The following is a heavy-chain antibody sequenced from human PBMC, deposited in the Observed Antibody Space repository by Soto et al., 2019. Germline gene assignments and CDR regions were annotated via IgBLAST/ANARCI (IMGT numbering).Heavy chain of an antibody. CDR2: IYYSGST. Sequence: SETLSLTCSVSGGSINGYYWSWFRQPPGKGLEWIGYIYYSGSTYYNPSLKSRVTISVDTSKNQFSLKLSSVTAADTAVYYCARAPNEYCSGGSCYWFDPWGQGTLVTVSS. CDR3: ARAPNEYCSGGSCYWFDP. V-gene: IGHV4-59*12. D-gene: IGHD2-15*01. CDR1: GGSINGYY. J-gene: IGHJ5*02.